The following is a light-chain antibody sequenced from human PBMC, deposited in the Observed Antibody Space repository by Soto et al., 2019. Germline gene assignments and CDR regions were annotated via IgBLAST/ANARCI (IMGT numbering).Light chain of an antibody. Sequence: DIVMTQSPDSLVVSLGEGATMNCKSSQSVLHSSNNNNYLAWYQQHPGQPPRLLIYGISTRATGIPARFSGSGSGTEFSLTISSLQSEDFAVYYCQQYSKWPITFGQGTRLEIK. V-gene: IGKV4-1*01. CDR1: QSVLHSSNNNNY. J-gene: IGKJ5*01. CDR2: GIS. CDR3: QQYSKWPIT.